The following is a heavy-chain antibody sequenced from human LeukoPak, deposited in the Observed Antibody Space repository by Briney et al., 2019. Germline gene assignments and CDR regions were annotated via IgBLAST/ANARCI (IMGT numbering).Heavy chain of an antibody. CDR2: IYYSGST. V-gene: IGHV4-39*01. CDR3: ARKQQLVPFDY. CDR1: GGSISSSSYY. Sequence: PSETLSLTCTVSGGSISSSSYYWGWIRQPPGKGLEWIGSIYYSGSTYYNPSLKSRVTISVDTSKNQFSLKLSSVTAADTAVYYCARKQQLVPFDYWGQGTLVTVSS. D-gene: IGHD6-13*01. J-gene: IGHJ4*02.